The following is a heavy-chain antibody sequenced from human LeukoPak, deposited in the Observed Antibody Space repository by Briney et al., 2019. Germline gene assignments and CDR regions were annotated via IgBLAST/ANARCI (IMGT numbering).Heavy chain of an antibody. CDR2: IYYSGST. D-gene: IGHD3-16*01. CDR1: GGSISSHY. J-gene: IGHJ6*03. CDR3: ARDLVGVGGATYYYYMDV. Sequence: SETLSLTCTVSGGSISSHYWSWIRQPPGKGLEWIGYIYYSGSTNYNPSLKSRVTISVDTSKNQFSLKLSSVTAADTAVYYCARDLVGVGGATYYYYMDVWGKGTTVTVSS. V-gene: IGHV4-59*11.